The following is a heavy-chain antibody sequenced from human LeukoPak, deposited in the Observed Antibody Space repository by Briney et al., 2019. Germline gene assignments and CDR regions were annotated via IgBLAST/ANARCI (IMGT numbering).Heavy chain of an antibody. CDR1: GFTFSSYS. CDR2: ISGSGGST. CDR3: SLGMYYYDSSGSQLDY. J-gene: IGHJ4*02. V-gene: IGHV3-23*01. D-gene: IGHD3-22*01. Sequence: PGGSLRLSCAASGFTFSSYSMNWVRQAPGKGLEWVSAISGSGGSTYYADSVKGRFTISRDNSKNTLYVQVNSLRAEDTAVYYCSLGMYYYDSSGSQLDYWGQGTLVTVSS.